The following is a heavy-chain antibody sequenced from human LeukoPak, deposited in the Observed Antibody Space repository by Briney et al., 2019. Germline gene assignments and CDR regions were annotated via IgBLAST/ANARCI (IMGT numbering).Heavy chain of an antibody. J-gene: IGHJ4*02. CDR2: ISGSGGST. V-gene: IGHV3-23*01. CDR3: AKDGGYCTNGVCGFDH. Sequence: PGGSLRLSCAASGFTFSDYWMHWVRQAPGKGLEWVSVISGSGGSTYYADSVKGRFTISRDNSKNTLYLQMNSLRAEDTAVYYCAKDGGYCTNGVCGFDHWGQGTLVTVSS. D-gene: IGHD2-8*01. CDR1: GFTFSDYW.